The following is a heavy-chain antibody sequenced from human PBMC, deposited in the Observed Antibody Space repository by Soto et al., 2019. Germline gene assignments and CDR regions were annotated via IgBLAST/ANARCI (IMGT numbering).Heavy chain of an antibody. D-gene: IGHD4-17*01. Sequence: EVRLVESGGGLVEPGGSLRLSCAASGFSFTNAWMNWVRQAPGKGLEWVGRVKSKTAGGTTDYAAPVRGRFTISRDDSKSTLYLQMNSLRNEDTAVYYCTTTVTEPWREWGQGTVVTVSA. V-gene: IGHV3-15*07. J-gene: IGHJ4*02. CDR2: VKSKTAGGTT. CDR1: GFSFTNAW. CDR3: TTTVTEPWRE.